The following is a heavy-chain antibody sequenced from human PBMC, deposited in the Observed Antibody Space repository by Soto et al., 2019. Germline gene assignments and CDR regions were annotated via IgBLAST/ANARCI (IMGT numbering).Heavy chain of an antibody. V-gene: IGHV3-53*02. CDR2: TYTGGNS. CDR1: GFNVSSKY. D-gene: IGHD3-10*01. J-gene: IGHJ4*02. Sequence: EVQLVETGGGLIQPGGSLSLSCAASGFNVSSKYMHWVRQAPGKGLEWVSLTYTGGNSFYASSVKGRFIVSRDMSKNTLYLQMNSLSAEDTAVYYCAREGFPYGLDYWGQGSLVTVSS. CDR3: AREGFPYGLDY.